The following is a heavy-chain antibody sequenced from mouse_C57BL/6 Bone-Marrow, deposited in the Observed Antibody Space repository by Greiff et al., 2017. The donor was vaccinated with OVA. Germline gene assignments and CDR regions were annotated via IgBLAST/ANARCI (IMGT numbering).Heavy chain of an antibody. CDR2: ISYDGSN. CDR1: GYPITSGYY. J-gene: IGHJ4*01. D-gene: IGHD2-4*01. V-gene: IGHV3-6*01. CDR3: ARRGGLRRGYAMDY. Sequence: LEESGPGLVKPSQSLSLTCSVTGYPITSGYYWNWIRQLPGNKLEWMGYISYDGSNNYNPSLKNRISITCDTSKNQFFLKLNSVTTEDTATYYCARRGGLRRGYAMDYCGQGTSVTVSS.